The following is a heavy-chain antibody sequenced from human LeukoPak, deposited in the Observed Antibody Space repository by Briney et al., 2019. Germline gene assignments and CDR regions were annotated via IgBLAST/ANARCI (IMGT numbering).Heavy chain of an antibody. CDR1: GFTFSSYA. J-gene: IGHJ4*02. D-gene: IGHD3-10*01. CDR3: AKSYYYGSGSYYDFDY. CDR2: ISGSGGST. V-gene: IGHV3-23*01. Sequence: GGSLRLSCAASGFTFSSYAMSWVRQAPGKGLEWVSAISGSGGSTYYADSVKGRFTISRDNSKNTLYLQMNSLRAEDTAVYYCAKSYYYGSGSYYDFDYWGQGTLVTVSS.